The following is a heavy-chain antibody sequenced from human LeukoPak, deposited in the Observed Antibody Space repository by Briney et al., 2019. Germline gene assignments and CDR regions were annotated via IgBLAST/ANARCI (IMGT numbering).Heavy chain of an antibody. CDR1: GFTFSSYW. CDR2: IKQDGSEK. D-gene: IGHD2-15*01. J-gene: IGHJ6*02. Sequence: GGSLRLSCAASGFTFSSYWMSWVRQAPGKGLEWVANIKQDGSEKYCVDSLKGRFTISRDNAKNSLYLQMNSLRAEDTAVYYCARDRRGSGGSGTQPLYYYYGMDVWGQGTTVTVSS. CDR3: ARDRRGSGGSGTQPLYYYYGMDV. V-gene: IGHV3-7*01.